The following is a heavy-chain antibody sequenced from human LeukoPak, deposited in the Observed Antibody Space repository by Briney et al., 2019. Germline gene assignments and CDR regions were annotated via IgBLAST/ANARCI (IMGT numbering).Heavy chain of an antibody. V-gene: IGHV5-51*01. D-gene: IGHD3-16*01. CDR3: ARLSPYVLDP. J-gene: IGHJ5*02. CDR2: IYPDDSDT. Sequence: RGESLKISCQASGYNFVSQWIGWVRQRPGKGLEWMGIIYPDDSDTRYSPSFQGQVTISADKSFNTAYLQWSSLKASDTAMYYCARLSPYVLDPWGQGTLVTVSS. CDR1: GYNFVSQW.